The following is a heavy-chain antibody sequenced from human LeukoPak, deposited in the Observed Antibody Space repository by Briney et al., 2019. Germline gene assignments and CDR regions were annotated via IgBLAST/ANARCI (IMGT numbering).Heavy chain of an antibody. V-gene: IGHV3-30-3*01. CDR3: ARGLLWFGEAIDY. J-gene: IGHJ4*02. Sequence: RSLRLSCAASGFTFSSYAMHWVRQAPGKGLEWVAVISYDGSNKYYADSVKGRFTISRDNSKNTLYLQMNSLRAEDTAVYYCARGLLWFGEAIDYWGQGTLVTVSS. CDR2: ISYDGSNK. D-gene: IGHD3-10*01. CDR1: GFTFSSYA.